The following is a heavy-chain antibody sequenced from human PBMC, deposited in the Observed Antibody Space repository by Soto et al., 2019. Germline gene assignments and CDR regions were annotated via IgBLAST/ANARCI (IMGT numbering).Heavy chain of an antibody. CDR3: ASRLRDYYAMDV. Sequence: PGGSLRLSCAASGFTFSSYSMNWVRQAPGKGLEWVSYISSSSSTIYYADSVKGRFTISRDNAKNSLYLQMNSLRAEDTAVYYCASRLRDYYAMDVWGQGTTVTVSS. CDR1: GFTFSSYS. CDR2: ISSSSSTI. V-gene: IGHV3-48*01. D-gene: IGHD5-12*01. J-gene: IGHJ6*02.